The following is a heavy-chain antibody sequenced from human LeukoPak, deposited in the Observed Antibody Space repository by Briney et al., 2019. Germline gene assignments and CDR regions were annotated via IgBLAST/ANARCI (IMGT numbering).Heavy chain of an antibody. V-gene: IGHV4-59*01. J-gene: IGHJ6*02. Sequence: SETLSLTCTVSGGSISSYYWSWIRQPPGKGLEWIGYIYYSGSTNYNPSLKSRVTISVDTSKNQFSLKLSSVTAADTAVYYCARYLYSSSWPYYYYGMDVWGQGTTVTVSS. CDR1: GGSISSYY. D-gene: IGHD6-13*01. CDR3: ARYLYSSSWPYYYYGMDV. CDR2: IYYSGST.